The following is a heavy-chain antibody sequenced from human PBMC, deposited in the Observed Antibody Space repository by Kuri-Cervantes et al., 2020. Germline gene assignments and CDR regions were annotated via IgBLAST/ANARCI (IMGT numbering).Heavy chain of an antibody. CDR1: GVTVSSYV. V-gene: IGHV3-23*01. D-gene: IGHD3-16*02. CDR3: ARDMITFGGVIVKDRYFDL. Sequence: SCAASGVTVSSYVMSWVRQAPGKGLEWVSAISGSGGSTYYADSVKGRFTISRDNAKNSLYLQMNSLRDEDTAVYYCARDMITFGGVIVKDRYFDLWARGILVTVSS. J-gene: IGHJ2*01. CDR2: ISGSGGST.